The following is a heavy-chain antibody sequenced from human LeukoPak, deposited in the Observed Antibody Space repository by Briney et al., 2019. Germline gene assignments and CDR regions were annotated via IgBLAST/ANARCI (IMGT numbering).Heavy chain of an antibody. V-gene: IGHV3-21*01. J-gene: IGHJ4*02. CDR3: ARDGSPAVGEYDSSVQLGY. D-gene: IGHD3-22*01. CDR1: GFTFSSYA. CDR2: ISSSSSYI. Sequence: PGGSLRLSCAASGFTFSSYAMSWVRQAPGKGLEWVSSISSSSSYIYYADSVKGRFTISRDNAKNSLHLQMNSLRAEDTAVYYCARDGSPAVGEYDSSVQLGYWGQGTLVTVSS.